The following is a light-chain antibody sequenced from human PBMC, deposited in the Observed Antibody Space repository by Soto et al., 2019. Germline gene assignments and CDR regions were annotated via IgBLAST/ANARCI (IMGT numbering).Light chain of an antibody. CDR3: SSYTSSSTYV. CDR2: EVS. V-gene: IGLV2-14*01. CDR1: SSDVGGYNY. Sequence: QSVLTQPASVSGSPGQSITISCTGNSSDVGGYNYVSWYQQHPGKAPKLMFYEVSNRPSGVSNRFSGSKSCNTASLTISGLQAEDEADYYCSSYTSSSTYVFGTGNKLTVL. J-gene: IGLJ1*01.